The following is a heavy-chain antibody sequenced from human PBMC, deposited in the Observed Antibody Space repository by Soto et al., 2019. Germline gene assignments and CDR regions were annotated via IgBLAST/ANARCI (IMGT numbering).Heavy chain of an antibody. CDR3: ARINLGSSGSPPAFDI. V-gene: IGHV2-70*11. Sequence: GSGPTLVNPTQTLTLTCTFSWFSLSTRGMCVSWIRQPPGKALEWLARIDWDDDKYYSTSLKTRLTISKDTSKNQVVLTMTNMDPVDTATYYCARINLGSSGSPPAFDIWGQGTMVTVSS. CDR2: IDWDDDK. J-gene: IGHJ3*02. CDR1: WFSLSTRGMC. D-gene: IGHD6-19*01.